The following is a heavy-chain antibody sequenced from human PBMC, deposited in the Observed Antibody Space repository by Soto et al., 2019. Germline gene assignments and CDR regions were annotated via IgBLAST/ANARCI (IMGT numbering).Heavy chain of an antibody. CDR3: ARKSIAARYHFDY. CDR2: IWYDGSNK. J-gene: IGHJ4*02. D-gene: IGHD6-6*01. Sequence: PGGSLRLSCAASGFTFSSYGMHWVRQAPGKGLEWVAVIWYDGSNKYYADSVKCRFTISRDNSKNTLYLQMNSLRAEDTAVYYCARKSIAARYHFDYWGQGTLVTVSS. V-gene: IGHV3-33*01. CDR1: GFTFSSYG.